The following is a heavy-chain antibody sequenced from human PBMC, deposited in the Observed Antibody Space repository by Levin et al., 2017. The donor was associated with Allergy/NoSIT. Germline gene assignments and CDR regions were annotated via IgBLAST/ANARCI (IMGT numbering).Heavy chain of an antibody. D-gene: IGHD3-22*01. CDR2: IYHSGST. V-gene: IGHV4-4*02. CDR1: GGSISSSNW. CDR3: ARDRSYYYDSSGYSHAFDI. J-gene: IGHJ3*02. Sequence: PSETLSLTCAVSGGSISSSNWWSWVRQPPGKGLEWIGEIYHSGSTNYNPSLKSRVTISVDKSKNQFSLKLSSVTAADTAVYYCARDRSYYYDSSGYSHAFDIWGQGTMVTVSS.